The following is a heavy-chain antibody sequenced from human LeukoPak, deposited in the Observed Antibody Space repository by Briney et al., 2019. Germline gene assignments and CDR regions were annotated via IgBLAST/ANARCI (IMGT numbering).Heavy chain of an antibody. Sequence: GGSLRLSCAASGFTFSSYEMNWVRQAPGKGLEWVSYISSSGSTIYYADSVKGRFTISRDNAKNSLYLQMNSLRAEDTAVYYCARFSDVAPYYFDYWGQGTLVTVSS. V-gene: IGHV3-48*03. D-gene: IGHD2-21*01. J-gene: IGHJ4*02. CDR3: ARFSDVAPYYFDY. CDR2: ISSSGSTI. CDR1: GFTFSSYE.